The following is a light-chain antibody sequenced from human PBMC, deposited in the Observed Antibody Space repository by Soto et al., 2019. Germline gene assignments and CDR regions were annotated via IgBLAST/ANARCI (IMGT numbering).Light chain of an antibody. V-gene: IGLV2-14*01. CDR1: SSDVGGYNY. CDR3: SSYTSTRTVV. J-gene: IGLJ2*01. Sequence: QSVPTQPASVSGSPGQSITISCTGTSSDVGGYNYVSWYQQHPDNAPKLMIYDVSNRPSGVSDRFSGSKSGNTASLTISGLQAEDEADYYCSSYTSTRTVVFGGGTKLTVL. CDR2: DVS.